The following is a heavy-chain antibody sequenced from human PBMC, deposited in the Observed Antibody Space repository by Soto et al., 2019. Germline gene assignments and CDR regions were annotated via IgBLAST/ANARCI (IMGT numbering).Heavy chain of an antibody. Sequence: ASVKVSCKASGGTFSSYAISWVRQAPGQGLEWMGGIIPIFGTANYAQKFQGRVTITADESTSTAYMELSSLRSEDTAVYYCARGIVVVTANHDAFDIWGQGTMVTVS. J-gene: IGHJ3*02. D-gene: IGHD2-21*02. CDR1: GGTFSSYA. CDR2: IIPIFGTA. CDR3: ARGIVVVTANHDAFDI. V-gene: IGHV1-69*13.